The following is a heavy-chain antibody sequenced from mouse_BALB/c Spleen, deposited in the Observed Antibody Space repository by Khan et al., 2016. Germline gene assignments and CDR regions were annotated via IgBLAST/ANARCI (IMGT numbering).Heavy chain of an antibody. J-gene: IGHJ3*01. CDR3: AREWLQRGFAA. D-gene: IGHD2-2*01. CDR1: GFTFSDYY. CDR2: ISDGGSYT. V-gene: IGHV5-4*02. Sequence: EVELVESGGGLVKPGGSLKLSCAASGFTFSDYYMYWVRQTPEKRLEWVATISDGGSYTYYPDSVKGRFHISRDNAKNNMYRQLSSLKSEDTALSYCAREWLQRGFAAWCLGTLVTVSA.